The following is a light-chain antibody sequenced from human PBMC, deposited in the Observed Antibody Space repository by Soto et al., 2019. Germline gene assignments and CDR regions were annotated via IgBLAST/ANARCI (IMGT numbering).Light chain of an antibody. V-gene: IGKV1-39*01. CDR3: QQLNSYPQT. Sequence: DIQMTQSPSSLSASLGDRVTITCRASQSISSYLNCYQQKPGKAPKFLIYAASSLQSGVPSRFSGSGSGTDFTLTISSLQPEDFATYYCQQLNSYPQTFGQGTKVDIK. CDR2: AAS. CDR1: QSISSY. J-gene: IGKJ1*01.